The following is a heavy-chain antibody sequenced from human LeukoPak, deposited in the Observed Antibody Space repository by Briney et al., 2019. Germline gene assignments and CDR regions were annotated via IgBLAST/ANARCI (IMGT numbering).Heavy chain of an antibody. J-gene: IGHJ4*02. CDR1: GFTFDDYG. V-gene: IGHV3-20*04. CDR3: ARINYYGSGSYNFDY. CDR2: INWNGGST. Sequence: GGSLRLSCAASGFTFDDYGMSWVRQAPGKGLEWVSGINWNGGSTGYADSVKGRFTISRDNAKNSLYLQMNSLRAEDTALYYCARINYYGSGSYNFDYWGQGTLVTVSS. D-gene: IGHD3-10*01.